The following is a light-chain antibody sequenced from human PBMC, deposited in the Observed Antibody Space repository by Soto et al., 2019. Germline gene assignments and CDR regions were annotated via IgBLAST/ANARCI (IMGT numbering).Light chain of an antibody. J-gene: IGKJ1*01. V-gene: IGKV3-20*01. CDR3: QQYGSPGT. CDR1: QSVSNNY. CDR2: GAS. Sequence: IVLTQSPGTLSLSPGERATLSCRASQSVSNNYLAWYQQKPGQAPRLLIYGASNKATGIPDRFSGSGSGTDFTLPISRLEPEDFAVDDCQQYGSPGTFGQGTKVDIK.